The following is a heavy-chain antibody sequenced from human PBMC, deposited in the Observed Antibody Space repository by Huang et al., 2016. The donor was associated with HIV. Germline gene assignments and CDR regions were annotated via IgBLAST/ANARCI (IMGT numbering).Heavy chain of an antibody. V-gene: IGHV3-21*01. CDR3: ARVFDL. J-gene: IGHJ2*01. Sequence: EVQLVESGGGLVKPGGSLRLSCAASGFIFSNYSMNWVRQAPGKGLEWLSSSRSSSSYTYYADSVKCRFTSSRDNARNSLYLQMNSLRAEDTAVYYCARVFDLWGRGTLVTVSS. CDR1: GFIFSNYS. CDR2: SRSSSSYT.